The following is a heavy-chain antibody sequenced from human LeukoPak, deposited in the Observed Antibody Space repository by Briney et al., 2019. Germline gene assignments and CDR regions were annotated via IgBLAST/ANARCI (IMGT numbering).Heavy chain of an antibody. CDR3: ARGGDTMIVVVIPLDY. CDR1: GYTFTSYY. Sequence: ASVKVSCKASGYTFTSYYMHWVRQAPGQGLEWMGIINPSCGGTSYAQKFQGRVTMTRDTSTSTVYMELSSLRSEDTAVYYCARGGDTMIVVVIPLDYWGQGTLVTVSS. D-gene: IGHD3-22*01. J-gene: IGHJ4*02. V-gene: IGHV1-46*01. CDR2: INPSCGGT.